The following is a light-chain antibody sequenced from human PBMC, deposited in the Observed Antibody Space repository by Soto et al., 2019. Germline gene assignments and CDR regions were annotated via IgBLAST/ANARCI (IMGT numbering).Light chain of an antibody. Sequence: DIQMTQSPSSLSASVGDRVTITCRASQSIRSYLNWYQQERGKAPKLLIYAASTLQSGVPSRFSGSGSGTDFALTISSLQPEDFATYYCQQSYSIPLTFGGGTKVDIK. CDR1: QSIRSY. J-gene: IGKJ4*01. V-gene: IGKV1-39*01. CDR3: QQSYSIPLT. CDR2: AAS.